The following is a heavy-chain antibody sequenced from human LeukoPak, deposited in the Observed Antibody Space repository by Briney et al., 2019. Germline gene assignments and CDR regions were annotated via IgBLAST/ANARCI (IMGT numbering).Heavy chain of an antibody. CDR1: GFTFSSYA. CDR3: ARGDTAMVSYYFDY. J-gene: IGHJ4*02. V-gene: IGHV3-30-3*01. CDR2: ISYDGSNK. D-gene: IGHD5-18*01. Sequence: GGSPRLSCAASGFTFSSYAMHWVRQAPGKGLEWVAVISYDGSNKYYADSVKGRFTISRDNSKNTLYLQMNSLRAEDTAVYYCARGDTAMVSYYFDYWGQGTLVTVSS.